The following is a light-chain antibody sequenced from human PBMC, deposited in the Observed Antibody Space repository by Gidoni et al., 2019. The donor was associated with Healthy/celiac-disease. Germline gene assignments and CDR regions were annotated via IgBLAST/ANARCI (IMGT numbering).Light chain of an antibody. V-gene: IGKV1-33*01. CDR3: QQYDNLPFT. CDR1: QDIINY. J-gene: IGKJ3*01. CDR2: DAS. Sequence: DIQMTQSPSSLSASVVDRVTITCQASQDIINYLNWYQQKQGKAPKLLIYDASNLETGVPSRFSGSGSVTDFTFTISSLQPEDIATYYCQQYDNLPFTCXPXTKVDIK.